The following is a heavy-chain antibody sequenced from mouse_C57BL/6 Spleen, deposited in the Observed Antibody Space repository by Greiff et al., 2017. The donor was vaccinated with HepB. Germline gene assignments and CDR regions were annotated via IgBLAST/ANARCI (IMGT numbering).Heavy chain of an antibody. CDR3: ERFYGNYGAMDV. Sequence: QVQLQQSGAELVMPGASVKLSCKASGYTFTSYWMHWVKQRPGQGLEWIGEIDPSDRYTNYNQKFKGKSTLTVDKSSSTAYMQLSSLTSEDSAVYYCERFYGNYGAMDVWGQGTSVTVSS. CDR2: IDPSDRYT. J-gene: IGHJ4*01. CDR1: GYTFTSYW. V-gene: IGHV1-69*01. D-gene: IGHD2-1*01.